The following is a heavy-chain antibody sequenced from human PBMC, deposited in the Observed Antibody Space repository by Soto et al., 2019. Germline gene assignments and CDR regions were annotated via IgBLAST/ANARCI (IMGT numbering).Heavy chain of an antibody. CDR3: ARDSRRLPYDAFDI. J-gene: IGHJ3*02. CDR2: ISYDGSNK. V-gene: IGHV3-30-3*01. CDR1: GFTFSSYA. Sequence: GGSLRLSCAASGFTFSSYAMHWVRQAPGKGLEWVAVISYDGSNKYYADSVKGRFTISRDNSKNTLYLQMNSLRAEDTAVYYGARDSRRLPYDAFDIWSQGTMVTVSS. D-gene: IGHD5-12*01.